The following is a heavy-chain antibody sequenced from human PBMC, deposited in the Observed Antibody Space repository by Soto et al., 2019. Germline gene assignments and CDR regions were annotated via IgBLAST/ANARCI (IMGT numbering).Heavy chain of an antibody. CDR1: GFTFSNAW. CDR3: TTDLLSDLIFDY. J-gene: IGHJ4*02. CDR2: IKSKTDGGTT. V-gene: IGHV3-15*07. Sequence: EVQLVESGGGLVKPGGSLRLSCAASGFTFSNAWMNWVRQAPGKGLEWVGRIKSKTDGGTTDYAAPVKGRFTISREDSKNTLYLQMNSLKTEDTAVYYCTTDLLSDLIFDYWGQGTLVTVSS. D-gene: IGHD2-15*01.